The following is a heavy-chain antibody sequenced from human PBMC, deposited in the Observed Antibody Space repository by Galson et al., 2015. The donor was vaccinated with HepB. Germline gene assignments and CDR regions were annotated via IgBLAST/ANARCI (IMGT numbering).Heavy chain of an antibody. CDR1: GFTFSSYE. CDR3: ARVKYSSGWYGGFDY. V-gene: IGHV3-48*03. D-gene: IGHD6-19*01. J-gene: IGHJ4*02. Sequence: SLRLSCAASGFTFSSYEMNWVRQAPGKGLEWVSYISSSGSTIYYADSVKGRFTISRDNAKNSPYLQMNSLRAEDTAVYYCARVKYSSGWYGGFDYWGQGTLVTVSS. CDR2: ISSSGSTI.